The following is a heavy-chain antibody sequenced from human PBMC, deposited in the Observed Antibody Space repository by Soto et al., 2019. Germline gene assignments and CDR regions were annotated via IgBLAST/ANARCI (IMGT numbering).Heavy chain of an antibody. V-gene: IGHV4-31*03. J-gene: IGHJ4*02. Sequence: QVQLQESGPGLVKPSQTLSRTCTVSGGSISSGGYYWSWIRQHPGKGLEWIGYIYYSGSTYYNPSLKSRVTISVDTSKNQFSLKLSSVTAADTAVYYCARDIAVAGTVDYWGQGTLVTVSS. CDR3: ARDIAVAGTVDY. D-gene: IGHD6-19*01. CDR2: IYYSGST. CDR1: GGSISSGGYY.